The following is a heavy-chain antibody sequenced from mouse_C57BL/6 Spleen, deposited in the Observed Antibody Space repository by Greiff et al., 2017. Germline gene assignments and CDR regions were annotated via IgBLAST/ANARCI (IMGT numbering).Heavy chain of an antibody. D-gene: IGHD2-2*01. J-gene: IGHJ3*01. Sequence: QVQLQQPGAELVMPGASVKLSCKASGYTFTSYWMHWVKQRPGQGLAWIGELDPSDSYTTSNQPFKGKSTLTVDKSSSPAYMQLSSLTSADSAVYYCARRYDGYGWGFADWGQGTLVTVSA. CDR2: LDPSDSYT. V-gene: IGHV1-69*01. CDR1: GYTFTSYW. CDR3: ARRYDGYGWGFAD.